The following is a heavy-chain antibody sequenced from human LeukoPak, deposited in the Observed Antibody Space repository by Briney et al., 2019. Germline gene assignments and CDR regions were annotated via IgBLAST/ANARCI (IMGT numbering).Heavy chain of an antibody. D-gene: IGHD1-1*01. Sequence: ASVTVSCKASGGTFSSYAISWVRQAPGQGLERMGRIIPILGIANYAQKFQGRVTITADKSTSTAYMELSSLRSEDTAVYYCAREDGTISIDYWGQGTLVTVSS. V-gene: IGHV1-69*04. CDR1: GGTFSSYA. J-gene: IGHJ4*02. CDR2: IIPILGIA. CDR3: AREDGTISIDY.